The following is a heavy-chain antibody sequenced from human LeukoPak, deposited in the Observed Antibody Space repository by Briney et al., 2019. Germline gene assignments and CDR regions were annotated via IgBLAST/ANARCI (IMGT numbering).Heavy chain of an antibody. D-gene: IGHD5-18*01. CDR1: GFTFSNYA. CDR2: TSHDEGNK. Sequence: GKSLRLSCAASGFTFSNYAMHWVRQAPGKGLEWVAATSHDEGNKYYADSVKGRFTISRDNSRNTLYLEVNSLRTDDTAVYYCARGPGLAMGKGYFDYCGQGTLVTVSS. J-gene: IGHJ4*02. V-gene: IGHV3-30-3*01. CDR3: ARGPGLAMGKGYFDY.